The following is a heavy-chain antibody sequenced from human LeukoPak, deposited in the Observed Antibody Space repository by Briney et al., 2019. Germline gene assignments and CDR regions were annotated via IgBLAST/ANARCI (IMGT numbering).Heavy chain of an antibody. J-gene: IGHJ4*02. CDR3: ASTITVTTDY. V-gene: IGHV4-39*07. D-gene: IGHD4-17*01. Sequence: SETLSLTCTVSGGSISSSSYYWGWIRQPPEKGLEWIGSIYHSGRTYYNPSLKSRVTISVDTSKNQFSLKLSSVTAADTAVYYCASTITVTTDYWGQGTLVTVSS. CDR1: GGSISSSSYY. CDR2: IYHSGRT.